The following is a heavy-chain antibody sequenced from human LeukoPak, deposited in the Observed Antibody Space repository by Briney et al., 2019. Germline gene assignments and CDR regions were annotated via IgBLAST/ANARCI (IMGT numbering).Heavy chain of an antibody. CDR3: ARDHGAISGHFDY. D-gene: IGHD1-26*01. CDR1: GFTFSTYW. CDR2: INSDGSST. J-gene: IGHJ4*02. V-gene: IGHV3-74*01. Sequence: GGSLRLSCAASGFTFSTYWMHWVRQAPGKGLVWVSRINSDGSSTSYADSVKGRFTISRDNAKNTLYLQMNSLRAEDTAVYYCARDHGAISGHFDYWGQRTLVTVSS.